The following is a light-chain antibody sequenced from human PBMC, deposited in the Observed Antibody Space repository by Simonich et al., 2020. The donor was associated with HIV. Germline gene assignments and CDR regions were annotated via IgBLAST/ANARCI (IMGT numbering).Light chain of an antibody. CDR3: QQYDDWLLLT. V-gene: IGKV3-15*01. J-gene: IGKJ4*01. CDR1: QSVRSN. CDR2: GAS. Sequence: EVVMTQSPATLSVSPGERATLSCRASQSVRSNLAWNQQKPGQAPRLLIYGASTRATEIPARFSGSGSGTEFTLTITSMQSEDFAIYYCQQYDDWLLLTFGGGTKVEI.